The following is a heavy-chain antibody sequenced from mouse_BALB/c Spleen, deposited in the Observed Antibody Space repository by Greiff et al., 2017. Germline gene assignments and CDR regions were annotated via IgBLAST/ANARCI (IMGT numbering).Heavy chain of an antibody. CDR2: ISNLAYSI. CDR3: ARAYDGYYVDY. D-gene: IGHD2-3*01. V-gene: IGHV5-15*02. CDR1: GFTFSDYG. Sequence: EVQGVESGGGLVQPGGSRKLSCAASGFTFSDYGMAWVRQAPGKGPEWVAFISNLAYSIYYADTVTGRFTISRENAKNTLYLEMSSLRSEDTAMYYCARAYDGYYVDYWGQGTTLTVSS. J-gene: IGHJ2*01.